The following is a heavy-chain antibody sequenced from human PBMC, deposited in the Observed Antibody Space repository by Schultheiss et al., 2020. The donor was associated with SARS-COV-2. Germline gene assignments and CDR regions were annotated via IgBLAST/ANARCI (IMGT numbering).Heavy chain of an antibody. Sequence: SETLSLTCAVYGGSFSGNYWSWIRQPPGKGLEWIGEINHSGSTNYNPSLKSRVTISVDTSKNQFSLKLSSVTAADTAVYYCATSKGTYCSSTSCYFPRYFDYWGQGTLVTVSS. CDR3: ATSKGTYCSSTSCYFPRYFDY. CDR1: GGSFSGNY. CDR2: INHSGST. V-gene: IGHV4-34*01. J-gene: IGHJ4*02. D-gene: IGHD2-2*01.